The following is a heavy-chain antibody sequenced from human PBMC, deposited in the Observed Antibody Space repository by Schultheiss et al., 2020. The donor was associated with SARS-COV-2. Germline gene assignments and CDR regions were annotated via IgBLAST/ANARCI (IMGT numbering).Heavy chain of an antibody. V-gene: IGHV4-31*03. CDR1: GGSISSGGYY. CDR3: AREYMGARRGGWFDP. CDR2: IYYSGST. Sequence: LRLSCTVSGGSISSGGYYWSWIRQHPGKGLEWIGYIYYSGSTYYNPSLKSRVTISVDTSKNQFSLKLSSVTAADTAVYYCAREYMGARRGGWFDPWGQGTLVTVSS. J-gene: IGHJ5*02. D-gene: IGHD1-26*01.